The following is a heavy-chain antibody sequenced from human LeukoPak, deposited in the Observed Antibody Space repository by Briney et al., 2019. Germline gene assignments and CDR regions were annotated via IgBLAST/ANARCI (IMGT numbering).Heavy chain of an antibody. Sequence: ASVKVSCKASGYTFTSYDINWVRQATGQGLERMGWMNPNSGNTGYAQKFQGRVTITRNTSISTAYMELSSLRSEDTAVYYCARGRRWLQLLFDYWGQGTLVTVSS. CDR1: GYTFTSYD. D-gene: IGHD5-24*01. CDR2: MNPNSGNT. CDR3: ARGRRWLQLLFDY. J-gene: IGHJ4*02. V-gene: IGHV1-8*03.